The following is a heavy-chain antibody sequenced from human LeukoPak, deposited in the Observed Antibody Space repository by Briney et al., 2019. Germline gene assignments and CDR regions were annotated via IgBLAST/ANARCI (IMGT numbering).Heavy chain of an antibody. V-gene: IGHV4-39*07. J-gene: IGHJ4*02. CDR1: RGSISSSSYY. D-gene: IGHD5-24*01. CDR3: ARGRDGYTR. Sequence: SETLFLTRTLSRGSISSSSYYWGWIRQPPGKGLEWIVSIYYSGSTNYNPSLKSRVTISVDTSTNQFSLKLSSVTAADTAVCYCARGRDGYTRWGRGTLVTVSS. CDR2: IYYSGST.